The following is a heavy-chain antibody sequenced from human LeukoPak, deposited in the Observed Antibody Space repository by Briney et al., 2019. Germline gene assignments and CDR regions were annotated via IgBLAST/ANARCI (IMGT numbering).Heavy chain of an antibody. V-gene: IGHV1-2*02. CDR1: GYTFTGYY. J-gene: IGHJ3*02. CDR2: INPNSGGT. CDR3: ARASHYYDSSGFGRDI. Sequence: ASVKVSCKASGYTFTGYYMHWVRQAPGQGLEWMGWINPNSGGTNYAQKFQGRVTMTRDTSISTAYMELSRLRSDVTAVYYCARASHYYDSSGFGRDIWGQGTMVTVSS. D-gene: IGHD3-22*01.